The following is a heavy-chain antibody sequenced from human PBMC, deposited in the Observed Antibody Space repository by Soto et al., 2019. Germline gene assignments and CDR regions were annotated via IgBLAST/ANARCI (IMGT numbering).Heavy chain of an antibody. CDR2: IRGTGLNT. V-gene: IGHV3-23*01. J-gene: IGHJ5*02. CDR1: GGSISSYY. CDR3: AKRASPANIDNWFDP. Sequence: LSLTCTVSGGSISSYYWSWIRQPPGKGLEWVSVIRGTGLNTYYAASVKGRFNISRENSKNTVYLQMDSLKVEDTAVYYCAKRASPANIDNWFDPWGPGTQVTVS.